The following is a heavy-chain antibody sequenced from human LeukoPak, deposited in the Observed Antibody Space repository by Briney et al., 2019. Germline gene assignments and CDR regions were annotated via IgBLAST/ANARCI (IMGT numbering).Heavy chain of an antibody. CDR3: AKRNYGDIDY. Sequence: GRSLKLSCAASGFPFSSYGMHWVRQAPGKGLEWVAVISYDGSNKYYADSVKGRFTISRDNSKNTLYLQMNSLRAEDTAVYYCAKRNYGDIDYWGQGTLVTVSS. CDR1: GFPFSSYG. V-gene: IGHV3-30*18. J-gene: IGHJ4*02. CDR2: ISYDGSNK. D-gene: IGHD4-17*01.